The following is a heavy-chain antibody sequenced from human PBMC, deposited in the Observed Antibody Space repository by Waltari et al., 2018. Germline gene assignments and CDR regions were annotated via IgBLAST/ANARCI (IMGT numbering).Heavy chain of an antibody. CDR1: GFTPVTHA. D-gene: IGHD1-20*01. Sequence: EVQLLESGGGLVQPGGSLRLSCQASGFTPVTHAINWVRQAPGKGLELVSSISVSDATYYADSVKGRFTISRDYSDNTVYLQMDSLRADDTAVYFCAKPFYNWDDPLHSWGQGTPVTVSS. CDR2: ISVSDAT. CDR3: AKPFYNWDDPLHS. V-gene: IGHV3-23*01. J-gene: IGHJ1*01.